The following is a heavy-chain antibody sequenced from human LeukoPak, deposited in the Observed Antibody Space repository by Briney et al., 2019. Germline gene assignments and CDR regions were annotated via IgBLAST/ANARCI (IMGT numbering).Heavy chain of an antibody. CDR2: IKEDGSEK. V-gene: IGHV3-7*04. CDR3: ARARWASQNDY. Sequence: PGGSLRLSCAASGFTFSSYWMSWVRQAPGKGLEWVANIKEDGSEKYHVDSVKGRFTISRDNAKNSLYLQMNSLRAEDTAVYYCARARWASQNDYWGQGTLVTVSS. CDR1: GFTFSSYW. J-gene: IGHJ4*02. D-gene: IGHD1-26*01.